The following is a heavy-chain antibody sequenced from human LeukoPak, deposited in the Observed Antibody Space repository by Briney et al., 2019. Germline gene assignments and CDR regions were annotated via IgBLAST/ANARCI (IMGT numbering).Heavy chain of an antibody. CDR2: ISSSSSYI. CDR1: GFTFSSYS. J-gene: IGHJ6*02. D-gene: IGHD6-19*01. Sequence: PGGSLRLSCAASGFTFSSYSMNWVRQAPGKGLEWVSSISSSSSYIYCADSVKGRFTISRDNAKNSLYLQMNSLRAEDTAVYYCASPIAVAGTAYYYGMDVWGQGTTVTVSS. V-gene: IGHV3-21*01. CDR3: ASPIAVAGTAYYYGMDV.